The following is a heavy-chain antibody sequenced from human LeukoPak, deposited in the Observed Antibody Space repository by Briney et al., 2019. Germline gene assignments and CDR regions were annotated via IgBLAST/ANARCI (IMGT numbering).Heavy chain of an antibody. CDR1: GFTFSSDG. J-gene: IGHJ4*02. CDR2: ISGSGHRT. CDR3: AKDWGEYFDYVWGSFTSFDS. D-gene: IGHD3-16*01. Sequence: PGGSLRLSCAASGFTFSSDGVSWVRQAPGKGLEWVSGISGSGHRTYYADSVKGRFTISRDNSKSTLYLQMNRLRAEDTAVYYCAKDWGEYFDYVWGSFTSFDSWGQGTLVTVSS. V-gene: IGHV3-23*01.